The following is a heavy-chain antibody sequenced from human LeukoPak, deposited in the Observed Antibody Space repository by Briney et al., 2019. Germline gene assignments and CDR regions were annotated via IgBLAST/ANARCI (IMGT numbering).Heavy chain of an antibody. D-gene: IGHD3-9*01. CDR2: IKQDGSEK. V-gene: IGHV3-7*01. Sequence: GGSLRLSCAASGFTFSSYWMNWVRQAPGKGLEWVTNIKQDGSEKYYVDSVKGRFTISRDNAKNSLFLQMNSLRAEDTAVYYCARTRSHYDILTGYSPNWFDPWGQGTLVTVSS. J-gene: IGHJ5*02. CDR1: GFTFSSYW. CDR3: ARTRSHYDILTGYSPNWFDP.